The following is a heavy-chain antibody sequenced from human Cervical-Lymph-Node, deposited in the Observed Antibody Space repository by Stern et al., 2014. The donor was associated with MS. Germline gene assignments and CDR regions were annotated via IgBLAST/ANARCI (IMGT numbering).Heavy chain of an antibody. Sequence: VQLEESGSGLVKPSQTLSLTCAVSGGSISSGDYSWSWIRPPPGKSLEWIGYIVHSGSTYYNPSLKSRVSISVDRSKNQFSLKLSSVTAADTAMYYCARIFGGNFDNWGQGTLVTVSS. V-gene: IGHV4-30-2*01. CDR2: IVHSGST. D-gene: IGHD4-23*01. CDR3: ARIFGGNFDN. CDR1: GGSISSGDYS. J-gene: IGHJ4*02.